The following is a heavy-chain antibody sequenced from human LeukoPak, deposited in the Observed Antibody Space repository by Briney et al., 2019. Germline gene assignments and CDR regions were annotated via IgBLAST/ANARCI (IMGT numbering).Heavy chain of an antibody. D-gene: IGHD6-19*01. Sequence: PGGSLRLSCAASGFTFSSYAMSWVRQAPGKGLEWVSAISGSGGSTYYADSVKGRFTISRDNSKNTLYLQMNSLRAEDTAVYYCAIHSSGWLGFDYWGQGTLVTVSS. J-gene: IGHJ4*02. CDR2: ISGSGGST. V-gene: IGHV3-23*01. CDR3: AIHSSGWLGFDY. CDR1: GFTFSSYA.